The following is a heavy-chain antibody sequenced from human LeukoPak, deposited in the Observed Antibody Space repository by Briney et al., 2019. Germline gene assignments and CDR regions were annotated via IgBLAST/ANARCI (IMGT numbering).Heavy chain of an antibody. J-gene: IGHJ4*02. CDR3: ARDQGGFDY. D-gene: IGHD2-15*01. CDR2: IIPNSGVT. V-gene: IGHV1-2*02. Sequence: ASVKVSCKAFGYTFTGNYLHWLRQAPGQGLEWMGWIIPNSGVTNYAQKFQGRVTMTRDTSITTVYMELTRLSSDDTAVYYCARDQGGFDYWGQGTLVTVSS. CDR1: GYTFTGNY.